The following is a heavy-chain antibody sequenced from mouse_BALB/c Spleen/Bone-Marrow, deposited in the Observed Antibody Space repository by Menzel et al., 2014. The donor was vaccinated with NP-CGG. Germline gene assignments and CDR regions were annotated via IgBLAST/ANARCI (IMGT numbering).Heavy chain of an antibody. CDR1: GISITTGNYR. D-gene: IGHD2-4*01. CDR3: ARDGGLRGYAMDY. Sequence: DVKLQESGPGLVKPSQTVSLTRTVTGISITTGNYRWSWIRQFPGNKLEWIGYIYYSGTITYNPSLTSRTTITRDTSKNQFFLEMNSLTAEDTATYYCARDGGLRGYAMDYWGQGTSVTVSS. J-gene: IGHJ4*01. V-gene: IGHV3-5*02. CDR2: IYYSGTI.